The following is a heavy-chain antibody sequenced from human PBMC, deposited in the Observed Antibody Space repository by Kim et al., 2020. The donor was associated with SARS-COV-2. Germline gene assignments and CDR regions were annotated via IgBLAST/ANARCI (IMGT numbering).Heavy chain of an antibody. CDR2: IYYSGST. V-gene: IGHV4-39*01. J-gene: IGHJ6*02. CDR3: AGEMATILSYYYGMDG. Sequence: SETLSLTCTVSGGSISSSSYYWGWIRQPPGKGLEWIGSIYYSGSTYYNPSLKSRVTISVDTSKNQFSLKLSSVTAADTAVYYCAGEMATILSYYYGMDGWGQGTTVTFSS. D-gene: IGHD5-12*01. CDR1: GGSISSSSYY.